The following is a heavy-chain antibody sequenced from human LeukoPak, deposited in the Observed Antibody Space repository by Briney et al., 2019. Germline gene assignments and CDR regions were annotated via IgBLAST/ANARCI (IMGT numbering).Heavy chain of an antibody. CDR1: GFTFSSYG. J-gene: IGHJ6*02. CDR3: AREGYSSGWYGLHYYYYYGMDV. V-gene: IGHV1-18*01. Sequence: PGGSLRLSCAASGFTFSSYGISWVRQAPGQGLEWMGWISAYNGNTNYAQKLQGRVTMTTDTSTSTAYMELRSLRSDDTAVYYCAREGYSSGWYGLHYYYYYGMDVWGQGTMVTVSS. D-gene: IGHD6-19*01. CDR2: ISAYNGNT.